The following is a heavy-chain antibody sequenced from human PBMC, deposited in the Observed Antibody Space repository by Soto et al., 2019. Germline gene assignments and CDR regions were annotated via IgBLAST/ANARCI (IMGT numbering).Heavy chain of an antibody. Sequence: PSETLSLTCTVSGASISRYYWSWIRQSPGKGLEWIGYLYNTGSTIYNPSLKSRVTISVDTSKNQFSLKMNSVTAADTAVYYCARGGNVLRFLEGSGGMDVWGQGTTVT. CDR2: LYNTGST. CDR3: ARGGNVLRFLEGSGGMDV. V-gene: IGHV4-59*01. CDR1: GASISRYY. J-gene: IGHJ6*02. D-gene: IGHD3-3*01.